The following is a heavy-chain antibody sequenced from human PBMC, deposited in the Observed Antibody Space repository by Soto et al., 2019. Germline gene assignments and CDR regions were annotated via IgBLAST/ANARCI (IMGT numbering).Heavy chain of an antibody. D-gene: IGHD6-19*01. CDR1: GGSIRGSY. J-gene: IGHJ4*02. CDR3: ATGGGWLQNSNLRGLYFDY. CDR2: IFYTGSA. V-gene: IGHV4-59*01. Sequence: SETLSLTCSVSGGSIRGSYCSWIRQPPEKGLEWIASIFYTGSATHNPSLKSRVSVSVDTTENQCSLKLTSVTAADTATYYCATGGGWLQNSNLRGLYFDYWGQGALVTVSS.